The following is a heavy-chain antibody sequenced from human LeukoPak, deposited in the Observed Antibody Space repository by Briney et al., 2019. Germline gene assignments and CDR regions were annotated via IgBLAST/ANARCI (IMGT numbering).Heavy chain of an antibody. J-gene: IGHJ4*02. CDR3: ARGGLSIMGY. CDR1: RFTFSSYG. CDR2: ISSSGSTK. Sequence: GGSLRLSCAASRFTFSSYGMSWVRQAPGKGLEWVSYISSSGSTKYYADSVKGRFTISRDNARNSLYLQMNSLRAEDTAVYFCARGGLSIMGYWGQGTLVTVSS. V-gene: IGHV3-48*01. D-gene: IGHD2/OR15-2a*01.